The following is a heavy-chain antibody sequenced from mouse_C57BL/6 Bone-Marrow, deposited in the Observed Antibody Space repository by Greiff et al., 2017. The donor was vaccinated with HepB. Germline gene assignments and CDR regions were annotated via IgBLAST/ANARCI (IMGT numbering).Heavy chain of an antibody. Sequence: QVQLQQSGAELVKPGASVKISCKASGYAFSSYWMNWVKQRPGKGLEWIGQIYPGDGDTNYNGKFKGKATLTADKSSSTAYMQLSSRSSEDSAVYFCARWSYWYFDVWGTGTTVTVSS. V-gene: IGHV1-80*01. J-gene: IGHJ1*03. CDR3: ARWSYWYFDV. CDR1: GYAFSSYW. CDR2: IYPGDGDT.